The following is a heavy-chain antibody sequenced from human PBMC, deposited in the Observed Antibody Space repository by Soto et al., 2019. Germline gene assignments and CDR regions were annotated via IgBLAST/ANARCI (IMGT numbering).Heavy chain of an antibody. V-gene: IGHV1-46*03. J-gene: IGHJ6*02. D-gene: IGHD2-15*01. CDR2: INPSGGRT. Sequence: QVQLVQSGAEVKKPGASVKVSCKASGYTLTSYYMHWVRQAPGQGLEWMGIINPSGGRTNYAQKFQGRVTMTRDTSTSTVYMELSSLRSEDTAVYCCARGPPGYCSGGSCYGANYYYGMDVWGQGPTVTVSS. CDR1: GYTLTSYY. CDR3: ARGPPGYCSGGSCYGANYYYGMDV.